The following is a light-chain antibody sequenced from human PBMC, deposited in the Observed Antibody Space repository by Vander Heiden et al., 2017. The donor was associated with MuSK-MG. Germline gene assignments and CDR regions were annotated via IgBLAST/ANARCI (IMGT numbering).Light chain of an antibody. CDR3: ATWDARMRAVV. V-gene: IGLV1-51*01. Sequence: QSVLTQPASVSAAPGPKVTIPCSGSVSNIGSSFVSWYQLLPETVPNILMYYMDKRPSGTPYRCSSSKPGTYATPGITGLQTGDEADYYGATWDARMRAVVFGGGTKLTVL. J-gene: IGLJ3*02. CDR1: VSNIGSSF. CDR2: YMD.